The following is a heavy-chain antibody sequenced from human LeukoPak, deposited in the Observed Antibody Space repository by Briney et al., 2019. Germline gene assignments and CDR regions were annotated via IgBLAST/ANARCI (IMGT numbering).Heavy chain of an antibody. CDR2: INPNGGST. CDR3: ARVGDFGDYGGAD. J-gene: IGHJ4*02. V-gene: IGHV1-46*01. CDR1: GYTFTSYY. D-gene: IGHD4-17*01. Sequence: ASVKVSCTASGYTFTSYYIHWVRQAPGQGLEWMGIINPNGGSTSYSQKFQGRVTMTRDMSTNTAYMELSSLRSEDTAVYYCARVGDFGDYGGADWGQGTLVTVSS.